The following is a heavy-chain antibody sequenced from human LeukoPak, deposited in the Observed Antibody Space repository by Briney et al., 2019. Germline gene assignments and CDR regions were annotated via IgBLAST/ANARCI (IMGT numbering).Heavy chain of an antibody. D-gene: IGHD6-13*01. J-gene: IGHJ5*02. CDR1: GGSFSSYY. CDR3: ARGSAYSSSCSYWGFWFDP. Sequence: SETLSLTCAVYGGSFSSYYWSWIRQPPGKGLEWIGEINHSGSTNYNPSLKSRVTISVDTSKNQFSLKLSSVTAADTAVYYCARGSAYSSSCSYWGFWFDPWGQGTLVTVSS. V-gene: IGHV4-34*01. CDR2: INHSGST.